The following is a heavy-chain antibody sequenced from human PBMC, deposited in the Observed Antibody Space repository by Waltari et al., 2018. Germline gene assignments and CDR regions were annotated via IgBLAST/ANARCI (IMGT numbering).Heavy chain of an antibody. D-gene: IGHD4-17*01. CDR1: GFTFDDYA. J-gene: IGHJ4*02. CDR2: ITWDSDHI. Sequence: EVQLVESGGGLVQPGESLTLSCAASGFTFDDYAMHWVRQRPGKCLEWVSGITWDSDHIDYADSVRGRFSISRDNAQSILFLTMNSLKPEDTALYFCARDTGEYRVLDYWGQGTLVTVSS. V-gene: IGHV3-9*01. CDR3: ARDTGEYRVLDY.